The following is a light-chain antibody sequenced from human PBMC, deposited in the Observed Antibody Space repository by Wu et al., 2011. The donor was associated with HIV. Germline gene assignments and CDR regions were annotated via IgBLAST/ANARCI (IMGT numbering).Light chain of an antibody. CDR3: QRYGSSPYT. Sequence: IVLTQSPGTLSLSPGERATLSCRASQSVSSNYVAWYQQKPGQAPRLLIYGASNKATGIPDRFSGSGSGTDFTLTISRLEPEDFTVYYCQRYGSSPYTFGQGTKLEIK. J-gene: IGKJ2*01. CDR1: QSVSSNY. V-gene: IGKV3-20*01. CDR2: GAS.